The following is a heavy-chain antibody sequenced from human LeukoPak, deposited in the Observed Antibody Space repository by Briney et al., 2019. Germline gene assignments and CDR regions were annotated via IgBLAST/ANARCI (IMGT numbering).Heavy chain of an antibody. Sequence: GGSLRLSCAASGFTFSSYWMSWVRQAPGKGLEWVANIKQDGSEKYYVDSVKGRFTISRDNAKNSLYLQMNSLRAEDTDVYYCAREDYYDSSGYYYFDYWGQGTLVTVSS. CDR3: AREDYYDSSGYYYFDY. CDR2: IKQDGSEK. CDR1: GFTFSSYW. V-gene: IGHV3-7*01. J-gene: IGHJ4*02. D-gene: IGHD3-22*01.